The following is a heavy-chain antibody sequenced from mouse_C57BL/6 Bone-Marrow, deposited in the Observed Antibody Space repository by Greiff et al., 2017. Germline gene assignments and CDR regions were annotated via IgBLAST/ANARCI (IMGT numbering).Heavy chain of an antibody. CDR1: GFTFTDYY. V-gene: IGHV7-3*01. D-gene: IGHD1-1*01. Sequence: EVQGVESGGGLVQPGGSLSLSCAASGFTFTDYYMSWVRQPPGKALEWLGFIRNKPNGYPTEHSASVKGRLTIPRDNSQSILYLQMNALRVEYSATYYCARYGCTTVVDYFDYWGKGTTLTVSS. J-gene: IGHJ2*01. CDR2: IRNKPNGYPT. CDR3: ARYGCTTVVDYFDY.